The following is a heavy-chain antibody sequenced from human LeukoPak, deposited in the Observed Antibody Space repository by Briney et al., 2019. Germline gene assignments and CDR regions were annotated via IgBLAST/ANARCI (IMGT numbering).Heavy chain of an antibody. J-gene: IGHJ3*02. CDR1: GGSISSSGYY. V-gene: IGHV4-31*03. Sequence: SETLSLTCTVSGGSISSSGYYWNWIRQHPGKGLEWIGHIYYSGSTYFNPSLKSRVIMSLDMSKNQLSLKLSSVTAADTAVYYCARDQVQNVLRGVMGAFDIWGQGTMVTVSS. D-gene: IGHD3-10*01. CDR3: ARDQVQNVLRGVMGAFDI. CDR2: IYYSGST.